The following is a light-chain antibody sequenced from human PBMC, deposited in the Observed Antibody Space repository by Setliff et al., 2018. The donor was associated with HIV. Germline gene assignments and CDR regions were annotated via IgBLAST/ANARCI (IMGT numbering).Light chain of an antibody. Sequence: QSALAQPPSASGTPGQRVTISCSGSSSNIGSNYVYWYQQLPGTAPKLLIYKNNKRPSGVPDRFSGSKSGTSASLAISGLRSEDEADYYCAAWDDSLSAYVFGTGT. CDR2: KNN. CDR1: SSNIGSNY. V-gene: IGLV1-47*01. J-gene: IGLJ1*01. CDR3: AAWDDSLSAYV.